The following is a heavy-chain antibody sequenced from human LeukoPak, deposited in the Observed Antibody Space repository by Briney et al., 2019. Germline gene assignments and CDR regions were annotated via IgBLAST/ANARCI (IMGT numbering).Heavy chain of an antibody. D-gene: IGHD3-22*01. CDR1: GGSISSYY. CDR3: ARTPYYYDSSGYYSLDY. CDR2: IYHSGST. V-gene: IGHV4-59*08. Sequence: PSETLSLTCTVSGGSISSYYWSWIRQPPGKGLEWIGYIYHSGSTNYNPSLKSRVTISVDTSKNQFSLKLSSVTAADTAVYYCARTPYYYDSSGYYSLDYWGQGTLVTVSS. J-gene: IGHJ4*02.